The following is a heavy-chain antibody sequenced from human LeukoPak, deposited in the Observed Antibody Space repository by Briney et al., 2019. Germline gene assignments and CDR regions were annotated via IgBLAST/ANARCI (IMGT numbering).Heavy chain of an antibody. V-gene: IGHV1-2*02. CDR2: INPNSGGT. J-gene: IGHJ4*02. Sequence: GASVKVSCKASGYTLTGYYMHWVRQAPGQGLEWMGWINPNSGGTNYAQKFQGRVTMTRDTSISTAYMELSRLRSDDTAVYYCARDDRAVGVNWNYGYWGQGTLVTVSS. CDR3: ARDDRAVGVNWNYGY. D-gene: IGHD1-7*01. CDR1: GYTLTGYY.